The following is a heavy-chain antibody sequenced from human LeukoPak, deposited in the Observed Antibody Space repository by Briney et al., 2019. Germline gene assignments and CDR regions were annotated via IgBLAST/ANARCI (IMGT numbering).Heavy chain of an antibody. CDR2: ISYDGSNK. CDR3: AKEESTPQDYGDHIEPEYFQH. Sequence: GGSLRLSCAASGFTFSSYGMHWVRQAPGKGLEWVAVISYDGSNKYYADSVKGRFTISRDNSKNTLYLQMNSLRAEDTAVYYCAKEESTPQDYGDHIEPEYFQHWGQGTLVTVSS. V-gene: IGHV3-30*18. CDR1: GFTFSSYG. D-gene: IGHD4-17*01. J-gene: IGHJ1*01.